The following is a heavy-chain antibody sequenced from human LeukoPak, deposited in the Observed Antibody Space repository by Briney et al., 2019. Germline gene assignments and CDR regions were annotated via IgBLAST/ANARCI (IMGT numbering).Heavy chain of an antibody. CDR3: ARTSIAAPHFDY. Sequence: GGSLRLSCAASGFTVSSNYMSWVRQAPGKGLEWVSVIYSGGSTYYADSVKGRFTISRDNSKNTLYLQMNSLRAEDTAVYYCARTSIAAPHFDYWGQGTLVTVSS. J-gene: IGHJ4*02. CDR1: GFTVSSNY. V-gene: IGHV3-53*01. D-gene: IGHD6-6*01. CDR2: IYSGGST.